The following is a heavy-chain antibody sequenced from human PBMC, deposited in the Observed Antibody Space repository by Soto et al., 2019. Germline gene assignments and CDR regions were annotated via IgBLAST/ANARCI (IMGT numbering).Heavy chain of an antibody. Sequence: QVQLQESGPGLVKPSQTLSLTCTVSGGSISSGGYYWSWIRQHPGKGLEWIGYIYYNGSTYYNPSLKSRVTISVDTSKNQFSLKLSSVTAADTAVYYCARADSRQGDWYFDLWGRGTLVTVSS. CDR3: ARADSRQGDWYFDL. J-gene: IGHJ2*01. V-gene: IGHV4-31*03. CDR2: IYYNGST. D-gene: IGHD3-22*01. CDR1: GGSISSGGYY.